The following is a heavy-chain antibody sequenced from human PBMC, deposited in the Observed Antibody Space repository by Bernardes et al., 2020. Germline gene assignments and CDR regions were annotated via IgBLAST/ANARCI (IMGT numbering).Heavy chain of an antibody. CDR2: INPNSGGT. Sequence: ASVKVSCKASGYTFTGYYMHWVRQAPGQGLEWMGWINPNSGGTNYAQKFQGWVTMTRDTSISTAYMELSRLRSDDTTVYYCAREAAAAGTTEYYYYNYAIDVSSHVTTVTV. CDR3: AREAAAAGTTEYYYYNYAIDV. J-gene: IGHJ6*02. V-gene: IGHV1-2*04. D-gene: IGHD6-13*01. CDR1: GYTFTGYY.